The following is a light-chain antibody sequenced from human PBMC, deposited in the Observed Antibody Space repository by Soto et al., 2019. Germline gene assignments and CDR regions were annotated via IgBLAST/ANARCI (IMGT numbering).Light chain of an antibody. Sequence: EILLTQSPGTLSLSPGERATLSCRASQSVSSSYLAWYQQKPGQAPRLLIYGASSRATGIPDRFSGSGPGTDFTLTISRLEPEDFAVYYCQQYGSSPGTFGQGTKVDIK. CDR3: QQYGSSPGT. CDR1: QSVSSSY. CDR2: GAS. V-gene: IGKV3-20*01. J-gene: IGKJ1*01.